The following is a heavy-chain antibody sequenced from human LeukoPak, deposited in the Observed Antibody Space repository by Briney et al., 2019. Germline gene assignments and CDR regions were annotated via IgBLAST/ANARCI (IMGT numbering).Heavy chain of an antibody. CDR1: GGSISSGSHY. CDR3: ARDGRFAESRYIDL. J-gene: IGHJ2*01. CDR2: IYTSGST. D-gene: IGHD3-10*01. V-gene: IGHV4-61*02. Sequence: TASETLSLTCTVSGGSISSGSHYWSWIRQPAGKGLEWIGRIYTSGSTNYNPSLKSRVTISIDTSKNQFSLKLTSVTAADTAVYYCARDGRFAESRYIDLWGRGTLVTVSS.